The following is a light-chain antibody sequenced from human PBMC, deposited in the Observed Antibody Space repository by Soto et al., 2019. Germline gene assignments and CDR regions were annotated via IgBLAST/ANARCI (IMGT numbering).Light chain of an antibody. J-gene: IGKJ5*01. CDR3: QQYGNSPTT. Sequence: EVVLTQSPGTLSLSRGERATLSCRASERIYSAYLGWYQQKPGQAPRLLIYGTSSRATGIPDRFSGSGSGTDFTLTISRLEPEDFAVYYCQQYGNSPTTFGQGTRLENK. CDR2: GTS. V-gene: IGKV3-20*01. CDR1: ERIYSAY.